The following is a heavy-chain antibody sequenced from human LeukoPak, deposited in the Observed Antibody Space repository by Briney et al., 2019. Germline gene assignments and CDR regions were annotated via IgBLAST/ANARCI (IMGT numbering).Heavy chain of an antibody. V-gene: IGHV1-69*01. CDR3: AGGGGRVHYYDAFDI. CDR2: IIPIFGTA. CDR1: GATFSSYA. D-gene: IGHD2-15*01. J-gene: IGHJ3*02. Sequence: ASVKVSCKASGATFSSYAISWVRQAPGQGLEWMGGIIPIFGTANYAQKFQGRVTITADESTSTAYMELSSLRSEDTAVYYCAGGGGRVHYYDAFDIWGQATMVTVSS.